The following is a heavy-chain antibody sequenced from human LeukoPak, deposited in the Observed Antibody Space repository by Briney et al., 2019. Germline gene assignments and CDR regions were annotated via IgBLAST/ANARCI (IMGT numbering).Heavy chain of an antibody. D-gene: IGHD1-26*01. V-gene: IGHV4-59*01. Sequence: SETPSLTCTVSGGSISSYYWSWIRQPPGKGLEWIGYIYYSGSTNYNPSLKSRVTISVDTSKNQFSLKLSSVTAADTAVYYCARVGGGSYDLDYWGQGTLVTVSP. CDR3: ARVGGGSYDLDY. CDR1: GGSISSYY. J-gene: IGHJ4*02. CDR2: IYYSGST.